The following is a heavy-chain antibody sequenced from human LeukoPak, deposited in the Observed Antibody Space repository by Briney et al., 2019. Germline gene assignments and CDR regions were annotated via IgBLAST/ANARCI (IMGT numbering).Heavy chain of an antibody. J-gene: IGHJ5*02. CDR1: GDSITGYY. CDR3: ARLIRRFGVFNWFDP. Sequence: PSETLSLTCTVSGDSITGYYWGWIRQPPGKGLEWIGNIYYTGNTYYNASLKSRVTISVDTSKNQFSLKLSSVTAADTAVYYCARLIRRFGVFNWFDPWGQGTLVTVSS. V-gene: IGHV4-39*07. D-gene: IGHD3-10*01. CDR2: IYYTGNT.